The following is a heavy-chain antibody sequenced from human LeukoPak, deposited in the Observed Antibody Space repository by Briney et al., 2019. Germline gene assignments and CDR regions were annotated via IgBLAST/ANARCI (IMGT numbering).Heavy chain of an antibody. V-gene: IGHV4-61*02. D-gene: IGHD4-23*01. CDR3: ARAWGVYGGNLYFDY. CDR1: GGSISSGSYY. J-gene: IGHJ4*02. CDR2: IHTSGST. Sequence: SQTLSLTCTVSGGSISSGSYYWSWIRQPAGTGLECIGRIHTSGSTNYNPSLKSRVTISVDTSKNQFSLKLSSVTAADTAVYYCARAWGVYGGNLYFDYWGQGTLVTVSS.